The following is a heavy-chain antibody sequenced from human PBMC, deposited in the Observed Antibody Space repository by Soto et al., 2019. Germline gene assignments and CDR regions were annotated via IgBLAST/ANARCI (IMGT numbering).Heavy chain of an antibody. V-gene: IGHV3-73*02. J-gene: IGHJ2*01. Sequence: EVQLVESGGGLVQPGGSLKLSCAASGFTFSGSAVHWVRQASGKGLEWVGRIRSKANNYATVYAASVKGRFTISRDDSKNSAYLQMTSMKTEDTAVYYCTRHAVQYCGGDCYLLPYFDLWGRGTLVTVSS. D-gene: IGHD2-21*02. CDR2: IRSKANNYAT. CDR1: GFTFSGSA. CDR3: TRHAVQYCGGDCYLLPYFDL.